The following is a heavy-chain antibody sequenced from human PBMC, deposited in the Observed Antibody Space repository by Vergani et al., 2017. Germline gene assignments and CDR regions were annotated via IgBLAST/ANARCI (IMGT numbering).Heavy chain of an antibody. CDR3: ARDISVGGWFDY. Sequence: QVQLQESGPGLVKPSQTLSLTCTVSGGSISSYYWSWIRQPPGKGLEWIGYIYYSGSTNYNPSLKNRVTISVDTSKNQFSLKLRSVTAADTAVYYCARDISVGGWFDYWGQGTLVTVSS. CDR2: IYYSGST. CDR1: GGSISSYY. V-gene: IGHV4-59*01. J-gene: IGHJ4*02. D-gene: IGHD6-19*01.